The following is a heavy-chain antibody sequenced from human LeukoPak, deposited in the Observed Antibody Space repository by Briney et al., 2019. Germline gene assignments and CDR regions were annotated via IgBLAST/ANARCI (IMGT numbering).Heavy chain of an antibody. CDR2: TSYDGSNK. J-gene: IGHJ4*02. V-gene: IGHV3-30*18. CDR3: AKAQAYGGFDY. CDR1: EFTFSSYG. Sequence: GGSLRLSCAASEFTFSSYGMHWVRQAPGKGLEWVAVTSYDGSNKYYADSVKGRFTISRDNSKNTLYLQMNSLRAEDTAVYYCAKAQAYGGFDYWGQGTLVTVSS. D-gene: IGHD3-16*01.